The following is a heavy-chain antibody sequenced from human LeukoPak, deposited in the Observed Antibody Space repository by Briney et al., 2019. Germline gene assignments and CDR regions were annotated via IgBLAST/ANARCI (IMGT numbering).Heavy chain of an antibody. Sequence: GGSLRLSCAASGFTFSSYWMSWVRQAPGKGLEWVANIKQDGSEKYYVDSVKGRFTISRDNAKNSLYLQMNGLRTEDTAVYFCARSYPTGSHYSAYYWGQGTLVTVSS. CDR3: ARSYPTGSHYSAYY. CDR1: GFTFSSYW. D-gene: IGHD1-26*01. CDR2: IKQDGSEK. J-gene: IGHJ4*02. V-gene: IGHV3-7*03.